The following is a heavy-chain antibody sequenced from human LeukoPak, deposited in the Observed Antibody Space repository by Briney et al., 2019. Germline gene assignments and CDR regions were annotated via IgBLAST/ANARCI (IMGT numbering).Heavy chain of an antibody. D-gene: IGHD3-22*01. Sequence: ASVKVSXKASGGTFSSYAISWVRQAPGQGLEWMGGIIPIFGTANYAQKFQGRVTITTDESTSTAYMELSSLRSEDTAVYYCARVVTAWPYYYDSSGYYAFDIWGQGTMVTVSS. CDR3: ARVVTAWPYYYDSSGYYAFDI. V-gene: IGHV1-69*05. CDR2: IIPIFGTA. J-gene: IGHJ3*02. CDR1: GGTFSSYA.